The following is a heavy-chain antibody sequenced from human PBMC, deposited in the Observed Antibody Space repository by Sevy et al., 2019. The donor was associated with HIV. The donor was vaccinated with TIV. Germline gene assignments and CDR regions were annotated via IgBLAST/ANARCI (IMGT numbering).Heavy chain of an antibody. CDR1: GFTFDDYA. Sequence: GGSLRLSCAASGFTFDDYAMHWVRQAPGKGLEWVSGISWNSGSIGYADSVKGRFTISRDNAKNSLYLQMNSLRAEDTALYYCAKDIVVVPAAIYYYYGMDVWGLGTTVTVSS. CDR2: ISWNSGSI. J-gene: IGHJ6*02. CDR3: AKDIVVVPAAIYYYYGMDV. D-gene: IGHD2-2*01. V-gene: IGHV3-9*01.